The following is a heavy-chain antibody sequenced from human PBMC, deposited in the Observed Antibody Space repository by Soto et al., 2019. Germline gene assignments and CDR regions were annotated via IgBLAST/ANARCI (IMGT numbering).Heavy chain of an antibody. CDR3: ARGLITGSHYSGGWYYFDS. Sequence: QVQLQQSGAGLLKPSETLSLTCAVYGESFSGYIWTWIRQTPGKGLQWIGQINHSGSAYYNPSLMTRVTISVHTSNSPFSLELRSVTAAATAVYYCARGLITGSHYSGGWYYFDSWGQGTQVTVSS. CDR1: GESFSGYI. V-gene: IGHV4-34*01. D-gene: IGHD6-19*01. J-gene: IGHJ4*02. CDR2: INHSGSA.